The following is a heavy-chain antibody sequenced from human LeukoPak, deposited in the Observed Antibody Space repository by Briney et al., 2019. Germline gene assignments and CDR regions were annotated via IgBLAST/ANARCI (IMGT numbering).Heavy chain of an antibody. CDR2: INQDGSEK. CDR1: GFTFSTYW. CDR3: ARDLGQYYDTSDNWFDP. J-gene: IGHJ5*02. Sequence: GGSLRLSCEASGFTFSTYWVTWVRQAPGKGLEWVANINQDGSEKYYVDSVKGRFTISRDNSKNTLYLQMNSLRAEDTAVYYCARDLGQYYDTSDNWFDPWGQGTLVTVSS. D-gene: IGHD3-22*01. V-gene: IGHV3-7*03.